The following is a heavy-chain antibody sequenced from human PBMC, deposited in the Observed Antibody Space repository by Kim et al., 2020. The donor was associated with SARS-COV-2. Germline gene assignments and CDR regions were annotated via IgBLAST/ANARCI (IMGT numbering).Heavy chain of an antibody. CDR1: GGSFSGYY. V-gene: IGHV4-34*01. CDR2: INHSGST. Sequence: SETLSLTCAVYGGSFSGYYWSWIRQPPGKGLEWIGEINHSGSTNYNPSLKSRVTISVDTSKNQFSLKLSSVTAADTAVYYCASTRGSSSGYYYYYYGMDVWGQGTTVTVSS. J-gene: IGHJ6*02. D-gene: IGHD6-13*01. CDR3: ASTRGSSSGYYYYYYGMDV.